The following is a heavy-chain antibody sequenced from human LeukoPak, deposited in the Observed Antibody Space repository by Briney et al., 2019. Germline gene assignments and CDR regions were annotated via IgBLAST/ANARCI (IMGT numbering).Heavy chain of an antibody. CDR2: IIPIFGTA. V-gene: IGHV1-69*01. CDR3: ARDSSSWLDNWFDP. CDR1: GGTFSSYA. Sequence: GSSMKVSCKASGGTFSSYAISWVRQAPGQGLEWMGGIIPIFGTANYAQKFQGRVTITADESTSTAYMELSSLRSEDTAVYYCARDSSSWLDNWFDPWGQGTLVTVSS. J-gene: IGHJ5*02. D-gene: IGHD6-13*01.